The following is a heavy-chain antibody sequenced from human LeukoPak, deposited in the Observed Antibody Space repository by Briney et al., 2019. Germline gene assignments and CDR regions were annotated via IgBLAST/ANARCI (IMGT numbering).Heavy chain of an antibody. D-gene: IGHD3-10*01. J-gene: IGHJ6*02. V-gene: IGHV4-30-4*01. Sequence: SQTLSHTCTVSGGSISSGDYYWSWIRQPPGKGLEWIGYIYYSGSTYYNPSLKSRVTISVDTSKNQFSLKLSSVTAADTAVYYCARGWFGEFLSNYYGMDVWGQGTTVTVSS. CDR3: ARGWFGEFLSNYYGMDV. CDR2: IYYSGST. CDR1: GGSISSGDYY.